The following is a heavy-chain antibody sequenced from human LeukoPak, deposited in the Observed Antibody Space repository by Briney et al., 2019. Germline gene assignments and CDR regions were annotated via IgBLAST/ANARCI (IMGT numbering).Heavy chain of an antibody. V-gene: IGHV1-69*06. J-gene: IGHJ4*02. Sequence: SVKVSCKASGGTFSSYAISWVRQAPGQGLEWMGGIIPIFGTANYAQKFQGRVTITADKSTSTAYMELSSLRSEDTAVDYCARGGYSAGSWYLFHYFDYWGRGTLVTVSS. CDR1: GGTFSSYA. CDR2: IIPIFGTA. D-gene: IGHD6-13*01. CDR3: ARGGYSAGSWYLFHYFDY.